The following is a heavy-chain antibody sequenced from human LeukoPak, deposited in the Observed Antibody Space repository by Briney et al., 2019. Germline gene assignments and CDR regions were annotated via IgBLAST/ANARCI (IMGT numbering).Heavy chain of an antibody. CDR2: IRSKANSYAT. D-gene: IGHD4-17*01. V-gene: IGHV3-73*01. J-gene: IGHJ4*02. Sequence: GGSLKLSCAASGFTFSGSAMHWVRQASGKGLEWVGRIRSKANSYATAYAASVKGRFTISRDDSKNTAYLQVNSLKTEDTAVYYCTSRPDYGDYIFDYWGQGAPVTVSS. CDR1: GFTFSGSA. CDR3: TSRPDYGDYIFDY.